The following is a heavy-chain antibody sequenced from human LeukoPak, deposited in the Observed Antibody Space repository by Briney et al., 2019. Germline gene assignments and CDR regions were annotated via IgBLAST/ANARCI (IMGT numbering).Heavy chain of an antibody. CDR3: AKSRFLEWLLHDY. V-gene: IGHV3-23*01. CDR1: GFTFSSYA. Sequence: GGSLRLSCAASGFTFSSYAMSWVRQASGKGLEWVSAISGSGGSTYYADSVKGRFTISRDNSKNTLYLQMNSLRAEDTAVYYCAKSRFLEWLLHDYWGQGTLVTVSS. D-gene: IGHD3-3*01. J-gene: IGHJ4*02. CDR2: ISGSGGST.